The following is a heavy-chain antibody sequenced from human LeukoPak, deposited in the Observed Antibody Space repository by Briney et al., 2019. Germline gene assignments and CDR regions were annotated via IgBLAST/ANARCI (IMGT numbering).Heavy chain of an antibody. D-gene: IGHD3-10*01. V-gene: IGHV4-59*01. J-gene: IGHJ4*02. CDR1: GGSISSYY. CDR2: IYYSGST. Sequence: KPSETLSLTCTVSGGSISSYYWSWIRQPPGKGLEWIGYIYYSGSTNYNPSLKSRVTISVDTSKNQFSLKLSSVTAADTAVYYCARLVQDVLLWFGESSGLDSFDYWGQGTLVTVSS. CDR3: ARLVQDVLLWFGESSGLDSFDY.